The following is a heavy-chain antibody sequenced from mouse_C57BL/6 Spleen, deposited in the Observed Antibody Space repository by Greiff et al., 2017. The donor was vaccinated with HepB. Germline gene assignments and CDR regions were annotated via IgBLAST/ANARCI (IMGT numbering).Heavy chain of an antibody. CDR3: AVGSFAY. CDR2: ISTYYGDA. Sequence: QVQLKQSGPELVRPGVSVKISCKGSGYTFTDYAMHWVKQSHAKSLEWIGVISTYYGDARYNQKFKDKAKITVEKSSSPAYMELARLTSEDSAVYYCAVGSFAYWGQGPLVTVSA. J-gene: IGHJ3*01. V-gene: IGHV1-67*01. CDR1: GYTFTDYA.